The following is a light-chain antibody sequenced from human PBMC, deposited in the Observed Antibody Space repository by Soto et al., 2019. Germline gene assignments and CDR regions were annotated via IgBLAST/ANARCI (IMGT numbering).Light chain of an antibody. CDR2: AAS. CDR1: QSISSY. J-gene: IGKJ5*01. V-gene: IGKV1-39*01. Sequence: DIQMTQSPSSLSASVGDRVTITCRASQSISSYLNWYQQKPGKAPQLLIDAASSLQRGVPSRFSGSRRWTDFTLSISSLQPEDVATDYCQQSYSTPITFGRGTRLEIK. CDR3: QQSYSTPIT.